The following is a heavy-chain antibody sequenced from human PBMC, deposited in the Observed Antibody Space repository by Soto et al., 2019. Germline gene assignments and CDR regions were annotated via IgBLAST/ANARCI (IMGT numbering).Heavy chain of an antibody. CDR1: GYTFTSYG. D-gene: IGHD3-22*01. CDR2: ISAYNGNT. V-gene: IGHV1-18*01. Sequence: ASLKVSCKASGYTFTSYGISWVRQAPGQGLEWMGWISAYNGNTNYAQKLQGRVTMTTDTSTSTAYMELRSLRSDDTAVYYCARSGDNNVSSGYHYCGHETLVTLAS. CDR3: ARSGDNNVSSGYHY. J-gene: IGHJ4*01.